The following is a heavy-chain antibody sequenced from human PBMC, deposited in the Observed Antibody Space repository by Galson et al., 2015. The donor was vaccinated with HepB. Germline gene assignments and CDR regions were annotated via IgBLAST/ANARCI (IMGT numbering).Heavy chain of an antibody. CDR2: ISGGGGTT. Sequence: SLRLSCAASEFTFSSYAMSWVRQAPGKGLEWVSAISGGGGTTHYGDSVKGRFTISRDISKNTLYHQMNSLRAEDTAVYYCAKDNAVVRGVLDYWGQGTLVTVSS. CDR1: EFTFSSYA. V-gene: IGHV3-23*01. D-gene: IGHD3-10*01. CDR3: AKDNAVVRGVLDY. J-gene: IGHJ4*02.